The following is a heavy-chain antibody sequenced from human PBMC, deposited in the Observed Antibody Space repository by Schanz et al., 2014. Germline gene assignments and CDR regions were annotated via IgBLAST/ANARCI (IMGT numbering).Heavy chain of an antibody. D-gene: IGHD6-13*01. Sequence: QVQLQESGPGLVKPSQTLSLTCAVSGGSISSGGYTWSWIRQPPGKGLEWIGYIYYSGSTYYNPSRKSRVTISVDPPRNQSSLMLGSVTAADTAVYYCARAAGPVDYWGQGTLVTVSS. CDR1: GGSISSGGYT. V-gene: IGHV4-30-4*07. CDR2: IYYSGST. CDR3: ARAAGPVDY. J-gene: IGHJ4*02.